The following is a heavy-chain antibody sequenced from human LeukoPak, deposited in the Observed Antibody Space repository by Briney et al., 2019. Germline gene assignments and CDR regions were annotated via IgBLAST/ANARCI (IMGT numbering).Heavy chain of an antibody. CDR2: IIPIFGTA. CDR3: AGGSSGPLDY. Sequence: GASVRVSCKVSGYILAELSIHWVRQAPGQGLEWMGGIIPIFGTANYAQKFQGRVTITADESTSTAYMELSSLRSEDTAVYYCAGGSSGPLDYWGQGTLVTVSS. D-gene: IGHD6-19*01. J-gene: IGHJ4*02. V-gene: IGHV1-69*13. CDR1: GYILAELS.